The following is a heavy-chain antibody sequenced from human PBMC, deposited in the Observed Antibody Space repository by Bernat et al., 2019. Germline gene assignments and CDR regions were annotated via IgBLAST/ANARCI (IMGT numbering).Heavy chain of an antibody. CDR2: IYSDGST. Sequence: EVQLLESGGGLVQSGGSLRVSCAASGFTVSSNYMSWVRQAPGKGLEWVSVIYSDGSTYYADSVKGKFTISRDNSKNTLYLQMNSLRAEDTAVYYCAREEVTVGRSYYFDYWGQGTLVTVSS. J-gene: IGHJ4*02. CDR1: GFTVSSNY. CDR3: AREEVTVGRSYYFDY. V-gene: IGHV3-66*01. D-gene: IGHD1-26*01.